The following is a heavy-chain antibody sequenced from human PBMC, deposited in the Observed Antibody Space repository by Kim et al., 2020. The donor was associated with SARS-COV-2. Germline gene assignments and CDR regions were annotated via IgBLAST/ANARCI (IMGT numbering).Heavy chain of an antibody. J-gene: IGHJ6*02. CDR2: GST. Sequence: GSTYDAVSVKGRFTISRDNAKNTLYLQMNSLRAEDTVVYYCARDYYGMDVWGQGTTVTVSS. V-gene: IGHV3-53*01. CDR3: ARDYYGMDV.